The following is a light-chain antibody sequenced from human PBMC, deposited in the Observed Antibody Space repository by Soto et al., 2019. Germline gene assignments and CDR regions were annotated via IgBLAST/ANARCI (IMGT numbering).Light chain of an antibody. CDR3: QQYGRSQT. V-gene: IGKV3-20*01. J-gene: IGKJ1*01. Sequence: EIVLTQSPGTLSLSPGERATLSCRASQSDSSSYLAWYQQKPGQAPRLLIYGASSRATGNPDRFRGSGSGTDFTLTISRLEPEDFAVYYCQQYGRSQTFGEGTKVEIK. CDR2: GAS. CDR1: QSDSSSY.